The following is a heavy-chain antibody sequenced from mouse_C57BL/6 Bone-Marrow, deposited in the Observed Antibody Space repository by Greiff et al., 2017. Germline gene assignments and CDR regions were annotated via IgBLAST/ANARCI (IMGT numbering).Heavy chain of an antibody. D-gene: IGHD2-4*01. J-gene: IGHJ4*01. Sequence: VQLQQSGPGLVQPSQSLSITCTVSGFSLTSYGVHWVRQSPGKGLEWLGVIWRGGSTDYNAAFMSRLSITKDNSKSQVFFKMNSLQADDTAIYYWAKNGLWDYDGGPLYAMDYWGQGTSVTVSS. CDR3: AKNGLWDYDGGPLYAMDY. CDR2: IWRGGST. V-gene: IGHV2-5*01. CDR1: GFSLTSYG.